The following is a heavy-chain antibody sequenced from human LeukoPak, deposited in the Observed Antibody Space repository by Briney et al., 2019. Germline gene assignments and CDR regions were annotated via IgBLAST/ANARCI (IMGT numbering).Heavy chain of an antibody. J-gene: IGHJ3*02. Sequence: SEALSLTCTVSGGSISSSSYYWGWIRRPPGKGLEWIGSIYYSGSTYYNPSLKSRVTISVDTSKNQFSLKLSSVTAADTAVYYCAKCGGDCHAFDIWGQGTMVTVSS. CDR2: IYYSGST. CDR3: AKCGGDCHAFDI. V-gene: IGHV4-39*01. D-gene: IGHD2-21*01. CDR1: GGSISSSSYY.